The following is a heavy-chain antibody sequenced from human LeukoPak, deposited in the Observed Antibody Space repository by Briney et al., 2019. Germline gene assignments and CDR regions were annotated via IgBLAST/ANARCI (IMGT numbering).Heavy chain of an antibody. Sequence: SVKVSCKASGGTFSGYAISWVRQAPGQGLEWMGGIIPIFGTANYAQKFQGRVTITADESTSTAYMELSSLRSEDTAVYYCARDQYDNWGDDAFDIWGQGTMVTVSS. J-gene: IGHJ3*02. V-gene: IGHV1-69*13. CDR2: IIPIFGTA. CDR1: GGTFSGYA. D-gene: IGHD3-16*01. CDR3: ARDQYDNWGDDAFDI.